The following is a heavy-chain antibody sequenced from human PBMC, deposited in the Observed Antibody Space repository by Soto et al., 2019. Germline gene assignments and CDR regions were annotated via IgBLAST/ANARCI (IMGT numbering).Heavy chain of an antibody. V-gene: IGHV3-30-3*01. J-gene: IGHJ1*01. D-gene: IGHD6-19*01. CDR2: TSYDGSDQ. CDR1: GFSFSSFA. CDR3: AKGVPGIAVAGTGYFQH. Sequence: GGSLRLSCATSGFSFSSFAMHWVRQAPGRGLEWLALTSYDGSDQYNAKSVKGRFTISRDNSKKTLYLQMNSLRAEDTAVYYFAKGVPGIAVAGTGYFQHWGQGTLVTVSS.